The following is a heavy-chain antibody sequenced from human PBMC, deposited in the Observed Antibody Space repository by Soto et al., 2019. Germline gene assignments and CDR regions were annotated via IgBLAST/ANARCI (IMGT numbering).Heavy chain of an antibody. CDR1: GVSLSSYY. J-gene: IGHJ4*02. CDR3: ARHNYGSGSTYFDY. Sequence: PSGTPFPTCTVSGVSLSSYYLSLVPPPPGKGLEWIGYIYYSGSTNYNPSLKSRVTISVDTSKNQFSLKLNSMTAADTAVYYCARHNYGSGSTYFDYWGQGTLVTVSS. V-gene: IGHV4-59*08. D-gene: IGHD3-10*01. CDR2: IYYSGST.